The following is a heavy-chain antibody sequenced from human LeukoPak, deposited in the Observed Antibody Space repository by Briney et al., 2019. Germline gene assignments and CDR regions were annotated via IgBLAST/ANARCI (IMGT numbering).Heavy chain of an antibody. CDR3: AKDWYGDYAGPFDP. V-gene: IGHV3-23*01. CDR2: ISGSGGST. D-gene: IGHD4-17*01. Sequence: GGSLRLSCAASGFTFSSYAMSCVRQAPGKGLEWVSAISGSGGSTYYADSVKGRFTISRDNSENTLYLQMNSLRAEDTAVYYCAKDWYGDYAGPFDPWGQGTLVTVSS. CDR1: GFTFSSYA. J-gene: IGHJ5*02.